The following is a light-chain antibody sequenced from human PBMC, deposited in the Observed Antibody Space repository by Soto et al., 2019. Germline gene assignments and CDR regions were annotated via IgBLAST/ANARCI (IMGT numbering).Light chain of an antibody. V-gene: IGKV1-5*03. CDR2: KAS. CDR3: QHYNRYSEA. J-gene: IGKJ1*01. Sequence: DIQMTQSPSTLSGSVGDRVTITCRARQTISSWLAWYQQKPGKAPKLLIYKASTLKSGVPSRFSGSGAGTEFTLTISSLQPDDFATYYCQHYNRYSEAFGQGTKVELK. CDR1: QTISSW.